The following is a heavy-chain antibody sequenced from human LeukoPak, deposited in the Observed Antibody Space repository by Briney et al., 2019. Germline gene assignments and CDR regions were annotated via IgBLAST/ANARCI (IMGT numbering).Heavy chain of an antibody. CDR2: IYHSGST. V-gene: IGHV4-4*02. CDR1: GGSISSSNW. J-gene: IGHJ4*02. D-gene: IGHD1-26*01. CDR3: ARDRRMYSGSSNFDY. Sequence: SGTLSLTCAVSGGSISSSNWWSWVRQPPGKGLEWIGEIYHSGSTNYNPSLKSRVTISVDKSKNQFSLKLSSVTAADTAVYYCARDRRMYSGSSNFDYWGQGTLVTVSS.